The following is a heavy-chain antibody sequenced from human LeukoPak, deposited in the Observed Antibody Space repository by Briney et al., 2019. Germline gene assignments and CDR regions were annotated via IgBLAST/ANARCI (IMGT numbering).Heavy chain of an antibody. CDR2: FYYSGST. CDR3: ARAPYGSATNNYYMDV. V-gene: IGHV4-59*01. Sequence: GSLRLSCAASGFTFSNAWMSWVRQAPGKGLEWIGFFYYSGSTNYNPSLKSRVTISVDTSKNQFSLKLSSVTAADTAVYYCARAPYGSATNNYYMDVWGKGTTVTVSS. D-gene: IGHD3-10*01. J-gene: IGHJ6*03. CDR1: GFTFSNAW.